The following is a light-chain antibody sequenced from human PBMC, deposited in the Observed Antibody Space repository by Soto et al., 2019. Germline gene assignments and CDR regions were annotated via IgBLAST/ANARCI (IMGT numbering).Light chain of an antibody. V-gene: IGKV3-20*01. Sequence: IVLKKPPGTLSWSPGERASLSCRSSESIASNYLAWYQQKPGQAHRLLIYDASNRATRIPDRFSGSGSGTDFTLNIRSLETEELAVYYCQQYGSPKITVGKGSRRDIK. CDR1: ESIASNY. J-gene: IGKJ5*01. CDR3: QQYGSPKIT. CDR2: DAS.